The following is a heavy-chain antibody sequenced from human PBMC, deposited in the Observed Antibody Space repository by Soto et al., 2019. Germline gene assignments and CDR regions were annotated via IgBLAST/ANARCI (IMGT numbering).Heavy chain of an antibody. CDR2: IYHSGST. Sequence: QLQLQESGSGLVKPSQTLSLTCAVSGGSISSGGYSWSWIRQPPGKGLEWIGYIYHSGSTYYNPSLKSRVTISVDRSKNQFSLKLISVTAADTAVYYCARGGSDPPDYYGSGSFDYWGQGTLVTVSS. CDR3: ARGGSDPPDYYGSGSFDY. J-gene: IGHJ4*02. CDR1: GGSISSGGYS. V-gene: IGHV4-30-2*01. D-gene: IGHD3-10*01.